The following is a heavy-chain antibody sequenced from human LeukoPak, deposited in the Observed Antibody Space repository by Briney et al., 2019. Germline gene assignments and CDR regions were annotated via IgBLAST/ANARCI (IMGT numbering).Heavy chain of an antibody. CDR3: AREGGSGSYNFDY. CDR1: GGTFSSYA. J-gene: IGHJ4*02. V-gene: IGHV1-69*05. CDR2: IIPIFGTA. D-gene: IGHD3-10*01. Sequence: ASVKVSCKASGGTFSSYAISWVRQAPGQGLEWMGGIIPIFGTANYAQKFQGRVTITTDESTSTAYMELSSLRSEDTAVYYFAREGGSGSYNFDYWGQGTLVTVSS.